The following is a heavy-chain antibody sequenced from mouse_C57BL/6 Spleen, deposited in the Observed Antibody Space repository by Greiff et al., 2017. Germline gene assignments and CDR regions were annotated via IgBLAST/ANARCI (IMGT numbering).Heavy chain of an antibody. J-gene: IGHJ2*01. D-gene: IGHD2-12*01. CDR1: GFTFSSYA. CDR3: ARGLRPLY. V-gene: IGHV5-4*03. CDR2: ISDGGSYT. Sequence: EVKLVESGGGLVKPGGSLKLSCAASGFTFSSYAMSWVRQTPEKRLEWVATISDGGSYTYYPDNVKGRFTISRDNAKNNLYLQMSHLKSEDTAMYYCARGLRPLYWGQGTTLTVSS.